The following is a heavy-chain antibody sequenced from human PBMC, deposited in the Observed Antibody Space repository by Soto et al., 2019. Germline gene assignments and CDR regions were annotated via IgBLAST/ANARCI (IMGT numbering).Heavy chain of an antibody. CDR3: ATTAPLEVPYYYYYMDV. D-gene: IGHD3-3*01. V-gene: IGHV1-24*01. Sequence: ASVKVSCKVSGYTLTELSVHWVRQAPGKGLEWMGGFDPEDGETIYAQKFQGRVTMTEDTSTDTAYMELSSLRSEDTAVYYCATTAPLEVPYYYYYMDVWGKGTTVTVSS. CDR2: FDPEDGET. CDR1: GYTLTELS. J-gene: IGHJ6*03.